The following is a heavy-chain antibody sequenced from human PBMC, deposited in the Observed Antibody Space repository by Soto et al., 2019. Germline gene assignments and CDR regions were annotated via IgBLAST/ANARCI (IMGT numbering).Heavy chain of an antibody. CDR3: AREVGGSSHFLGMDV. CDR2: IIPIFGTA. V-gene: IGHV1-69*13. J-gene: IGHJ6*02. D-gene: IGHD2-15*01. Sequence: SVKVSCKASGGTFSSYAISWVRQAPGQGLEWMGGIIPIFGTANYAQKFQGRVTITADESTSTAYMELSSLRSEDTAVYYCAREVGGSSHFLGMDVWGQGTTVTVSS. CDR1: GGTFSSYA.